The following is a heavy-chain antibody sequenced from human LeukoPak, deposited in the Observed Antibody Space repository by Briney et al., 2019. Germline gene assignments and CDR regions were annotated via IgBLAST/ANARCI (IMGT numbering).Heavy chain of an antibody. J-gene: IGHJ4*02. V-gene: IGHV3-33*01. CDR1: GFTFSSYG. Sequence: GRSLRLSCAASGFTFSSYGMHWVRQAPGKGLEWVAVIWYDGSNKYYADSVKGRFTISRDNSKNTLYLQMNSLRAEDTAVYYCARGSPNIPEEYCGGDCYTYYWGQGTLVTVSS. D-gene: IGHD2-21*02. CDR2: IWYDGSNK. CDR3: ARGSPNIPEEYCGGDCYTYY.